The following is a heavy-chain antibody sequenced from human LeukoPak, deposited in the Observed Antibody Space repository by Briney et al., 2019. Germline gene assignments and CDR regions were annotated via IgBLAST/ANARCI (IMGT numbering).Heavy chain of an antibody. CDR3: AHKSASSGYYYFDY. CDR2: IYWDDDK. V-gene: IGHV2-5*02. D-gene: IGHD3-22*01. J-gene: IGHJ4*02. Sequence: ESGPTLVNPTQTLTLTCTVSGFSLSTSGVGVGWIRQPPGKALEWLALIYWDDDKRYSPSLKSRLTITKDTSKNQVVLTMTNMDLVDTATYYCAHKSASSGYYYFDYWGQGTLVTVSS. CDR1: GFSLSTSGVG.